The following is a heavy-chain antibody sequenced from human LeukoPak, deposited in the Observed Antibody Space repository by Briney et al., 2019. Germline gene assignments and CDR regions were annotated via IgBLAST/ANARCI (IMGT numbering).Heavy chain of an antibody. J-gene: IGHJ6*04. Sequence: GRSLRLSCAASGFTFSSYAMHWVRQAPGKGLEWVTIISYDGTNKYYADSVKGRFTISRDNSKNTLYLQMNSLRAEDTAVYYCAELGITMIGGVWGKGTTVTISS. CDR1: GFTFSSYA. CDR3: AELGITMIGGV. CDR2: ISYDGTNK. D-gene: IGHD3-10*02. V-gene: IGHV3-30*04.